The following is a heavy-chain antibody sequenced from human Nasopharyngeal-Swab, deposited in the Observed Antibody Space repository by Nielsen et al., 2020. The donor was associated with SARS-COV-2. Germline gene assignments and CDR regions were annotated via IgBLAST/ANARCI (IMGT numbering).Heavy chain of an antibody. J-gene: IGHJ1*01. CDR3: ARQDGYYDGSGYLVYFQH. V-gene: IGHV4-39*01. CDR2: IYYSGST. Sequence: SETLSLTCTVSGGSISSSSYYWGWIRQPPGKGLEWIGSIYYSGSTYYNPSLKSRVTISIDTSKNQFSLKLSSVTAADTAFYYCARQDGYYDGSGYLVYFQHWGQGTLVTVSS. D-gene: IGHD3-22*01. CDR1: GGSISSSSYY.